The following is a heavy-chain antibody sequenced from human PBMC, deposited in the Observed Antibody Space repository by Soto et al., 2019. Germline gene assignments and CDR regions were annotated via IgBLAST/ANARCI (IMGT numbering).Heavy chain of an antibody. CDR1: GFTFSSYA. CDR2: ISGSGGST. J-gene: IGHJ6*02. D-gene: IGHD2-2*01. CDR3: AKEKAAIVVPACYYGGMDV. V-gene: IGHV3-23*01. Sequence: EVQLLESGGGLVQPGGSLRLSCAASGFTFSSYAMSWVRQAPGKGLEWVSAISGSGGSTYYADSVKGRFTISRDNSKNTLYLQMNSLIAEDTAVYYCAKEKAAIVVPACYYGGMDVWGQGTTVTVSS.